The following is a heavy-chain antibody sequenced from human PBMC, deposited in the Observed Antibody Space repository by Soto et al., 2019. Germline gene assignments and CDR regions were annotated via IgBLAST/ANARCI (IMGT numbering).Heavy chain of an antibody. CDR2: INAGNGNT. CDR3: ASGGYCSSTSCHEGNWFDP. J-gene: IGHJ5*02. D-gene: IGHD2-2*01. V-gene: IGHV1-3*01. Sequence: GPVKGSCKGSGYTFTSYGIHWGGQAPGQRPEWMGRINAGNGNTKYSQKFQGRVTITRDTSASTAYMELSSLRSEDTAVYYCASGGYCSSTSCHEGNWFDPWGQGTLVTVSS. CDR1: GYTFTSYG.